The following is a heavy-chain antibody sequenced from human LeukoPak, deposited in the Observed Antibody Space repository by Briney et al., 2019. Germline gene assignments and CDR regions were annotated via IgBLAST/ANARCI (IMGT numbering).Heavy chain of an antibody. CDR1: GGTFSSYA. Sequence: GASVKVSCKASGGTFSSYAISWVRQAPGQGLEWMGRIIPILGIANYAQKFQGRVTITADKSTSTAYMELSSLRSEDTAVYYCARDVGLAGPFDYWGQGTLVTVFS. CDR3: ARDVGLAGPFDY. D-gene: IGHD3/OR15-3a*01. V-gene: IGHV1-69*04. CDR2: IIPILGIA. J-gene: IGHJ4*02.